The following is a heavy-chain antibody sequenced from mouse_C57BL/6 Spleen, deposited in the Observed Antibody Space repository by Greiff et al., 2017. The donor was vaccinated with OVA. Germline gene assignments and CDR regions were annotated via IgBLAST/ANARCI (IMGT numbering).Heavy chain of an antibody. D-gene: IGHD1-1*01. J-gene: IGHJ3*01. CDR3: ARDGYYGSGFAY. CDR2: INPNNGGT. Sequence: EVKLMESGPELVKPGASVKMSCKASGYTFTDYNMHWVKQSHGKSLEWIGYINPNNGGTSYNQKFKGKATLTVNKSSSTAYMELRSLTSEDSAVYYCARDGYYGSGFAYWGQGTLVTVSA. CDR1: GYTFTDYN. V-gene: IGHV1-22*01.